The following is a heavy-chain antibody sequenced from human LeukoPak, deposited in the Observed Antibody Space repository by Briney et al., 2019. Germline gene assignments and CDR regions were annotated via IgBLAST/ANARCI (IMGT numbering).Heavy chain of an antibody. Sequence: ASVKVSCKASGGTFSSYAISRVRQAPGQGLEWMGGIIPIFGTANYAQKFQGRVTITTDESTSTAYMELSSLRSEDTAVYYCASAITIFGVAEREGYFDYWGQGTLVTVSS. D-gene: IGHD3-3*01. CDR1: GGTFSSYA. V-gene: IGHV1-69*05. J-gene: IGHJ4*02. CDR3: ASAITIFGVAEREGYFDY. CDR2: IIPIFGTA.